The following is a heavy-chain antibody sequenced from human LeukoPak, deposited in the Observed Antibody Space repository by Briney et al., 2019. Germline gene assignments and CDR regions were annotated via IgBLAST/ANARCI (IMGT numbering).Heavy chain of an antibody. D-gene: IGHD6-19*01. J-gene: IGHJ1*01. CDR2: ISGSGGST. CDR1: GFTFSNYA. V-gene: IGHV3-23*01. CDR3: AKDRDSDWTSKYFQH. Sequence: GGSLRLSCAASGFTFSNYAMGWVRQAPGKGLEWVSAISGSGGSTYYAGSVKGRFTISRDDSKNTLYLQMNSLRADDTAVYYCAKDRDSDWTSKYFQHWGQGTLVTVSS.